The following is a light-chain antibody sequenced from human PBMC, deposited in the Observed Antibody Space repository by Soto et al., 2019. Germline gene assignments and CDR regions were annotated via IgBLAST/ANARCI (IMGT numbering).Light chain of an antibody. J-gene: IGLJ1*01. V-gene: IGLV1-40*01. Sequence: QSFLTHAPSLSGAPGQRVTLSCTGSSSNIGAGYDVHWYQQLPGAAPKLLIYDNNNRPSGVPDRFSGSKSGASASLAITGLQAEDEADYYCQSYDTRLSGYVFGTGTKVTGL. CDR2: DNN. CDR1: SSNIGAGYD. CDR3: QSYDTRLSGYV.